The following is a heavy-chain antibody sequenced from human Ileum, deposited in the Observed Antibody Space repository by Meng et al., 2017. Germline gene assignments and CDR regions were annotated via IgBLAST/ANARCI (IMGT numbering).Heavy chain of an antibody. CDR3: ARDNYYGSGYPDY. Sequence: GESLKISCAASGFTFSSNGMHWVRPAPGKGLEWVAVIWYDGTKKYYADSVKGRFTISRDNSKSTVSLQMDGLRDEDTAVYYCARDNYYGSGYPDYCGQGTLVTVSS. CDR2: IWYDGTKK. D-gene: IGHD3-10*01. V-gene: IGHV3-33*01. J-gene: IGHJ4*02. CDR1: GFTFSSNG.